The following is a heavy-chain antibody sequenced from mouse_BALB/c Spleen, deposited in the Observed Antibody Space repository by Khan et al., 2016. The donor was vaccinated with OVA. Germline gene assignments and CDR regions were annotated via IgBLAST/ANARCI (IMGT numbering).Heavy chain of an antibody. V-gene: IGHV2-6-4*01. D-gene: IGHD2-14*01. CDR1: GFSLSRYN. CDR2: IWGGGGT. Sequence: QVQLKESGPGLVAPSQSLSITCTVSGFSLSRYNIHWVRQPPGKGLEWLGMIWGGGGTDYNPTLISRLSISTDNSNSHVFLKMNRLQTDDSAMYDSARAYYRYDGYYAMDYWGQGTSVTVS. J-gene: IGHJ4*01. CDR3: ARAYYRYDGYYAMDY.